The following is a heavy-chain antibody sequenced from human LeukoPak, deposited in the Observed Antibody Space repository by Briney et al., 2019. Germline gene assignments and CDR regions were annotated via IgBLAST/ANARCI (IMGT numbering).Heavy chain of an antibody. V-gene: IGHV1-46*01. CDR2: INPSGGST. Sequence: GASVKVSCKASGYTFTSYYMHWVRQAPGQGLEWMGIINPSGGSTSYAQKFQGRVTMTRDTSTSTVYMELSSLRSEDTAVYYCARVRGLGGSSRYFDYWGQGTLVTVSS. D-gene: IGHD6-13*01. J-gene: IGHJ4*02. CDR3: ARVRGLGGSSRYFDY. CDR1: GYTFTSYY.